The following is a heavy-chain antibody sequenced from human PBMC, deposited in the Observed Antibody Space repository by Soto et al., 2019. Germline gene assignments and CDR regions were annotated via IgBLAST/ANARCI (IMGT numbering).Heavy chain of an antibody. CDR1: GFTFCSYS. J-gene: IGHJ4*02. Sequence: GGSVRLSCAASGFTFCSYSMNWVRQAPGKGLEWVSSISSSSSYIYYADSVKGRFTISRDNAKNSLYLQMNSLRAEDTAVYYCARDLNTYYDFWSGYYDYWGQGTLVTVSS. D-gene: IGHD3-3*01. V-gene: IGHV3-21*01. CDR3: ARDLNTYYDFWSGYYDY. CDR2: ISSSSSYI.